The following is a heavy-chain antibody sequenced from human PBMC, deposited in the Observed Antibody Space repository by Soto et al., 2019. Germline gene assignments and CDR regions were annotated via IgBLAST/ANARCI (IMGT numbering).Heavy chain of an antibody. V-gene: IGHV4-59*01. CDR3: ARDSGGPYET. Sequence: SETLSLTCTVSGAPITISYWSWIRQSPCKGLESIRYIYYSGSTTYNPSLNSRFTMTAGTSKYQFSLKLNSVTAADTAVFYAARDSGGPYETCGPGLLVTVSS. D-gene: IGHD2-15*01. J-gene: IGHJ5*01. CDR1: GAPITISY. CDR2: IYYSGST.